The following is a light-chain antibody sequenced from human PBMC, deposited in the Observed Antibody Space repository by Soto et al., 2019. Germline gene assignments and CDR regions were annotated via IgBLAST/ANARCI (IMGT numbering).Light chain of an antibody. V-gene: IGLV1-40*01. CDR1: SSNIGAGYE. J-gene: IGLJ1*01. CDR3: QSYDSRLSGDV. Sequence: QSVLTQPPSVSEAPGQRVTISCTGSSSNIGAGYEAHWYQQVPGTAPKLLIYENNNRPSGVPDRFSGSKSGTSASLAITGLRAEDEAEYYCQSYDSRLSGDVFGTGTKLTVL. CDR2: ENN.